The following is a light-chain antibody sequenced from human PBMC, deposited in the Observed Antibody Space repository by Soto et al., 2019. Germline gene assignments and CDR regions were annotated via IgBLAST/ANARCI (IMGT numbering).Light chain of an antibody. CDR2: AAS. V-gene: IGKV1-39*01. CDR1: QSISSY. J-gene: IGKJ1*01. Sequence: DIQMTQSPSSLSASVGDRVTITCRASQSISSYLNWYQQKPGKAPKLLIYAASSLQSGVPSRFSGSGSRTDFTLTISSLQHEDFATYYCQQSYSTPGTFGQGTKVEIK. CDR3: QQSYSTPGT.